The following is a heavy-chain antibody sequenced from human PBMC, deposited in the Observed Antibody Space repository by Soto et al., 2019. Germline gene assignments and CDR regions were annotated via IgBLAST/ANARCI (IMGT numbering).Heavy chain of an antibody. CDR1: GFTFSSYR. V-gene: IGHV3-74*01. CDR3: AREATVTYFDY. D-gene: IGHD4-17*01. Sequence: EVQLVESGGGLVQPGGSLRLSCVASGFTFSSYRMHWVRQAPGKGLVWVSRINSDGSSTSYADSVKGRFTISRDNAKNTLYLQMNSLRAEDTAVYYCAREATVTYFDYWDQGTLVTVSS. J-gene: IGHJ4*02. CDR2: INSDGSST.